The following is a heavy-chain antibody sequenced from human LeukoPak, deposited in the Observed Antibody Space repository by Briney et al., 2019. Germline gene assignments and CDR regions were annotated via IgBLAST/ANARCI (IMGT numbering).Heavy chain of an antibody. D-gene: IGHD1-1*01. Sequence: KSGGSLRLSCAASGFTFSNAWMSWVRQAPGKGLEWVGRIKSKTDGGTTDYAAPVKGRFTISRDDSKNTLYLQMNSLKTEDTAVYYCTTDIWKDKTPTFAYWGQGTLVTVSS. CDR3: TTDIWKDKTPTFAY. CDR2: IKSKTDGGTT. J-gene: IGHJ4*02. CDR1: GFTFSNAW. V-gene: IGHV3-15*01.